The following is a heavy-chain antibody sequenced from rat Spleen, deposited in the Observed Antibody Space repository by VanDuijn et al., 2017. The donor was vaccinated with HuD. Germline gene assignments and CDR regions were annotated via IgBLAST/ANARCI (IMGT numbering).Heavy chain of an antibody. CDR1: GFTFSNYG. CDR2: ISYDGSST. Sequence: EVQLVESGGGLVQPGRSLKLSCAASGFTFSNYGMAWVRQAPTKGLEWGATISYDGSSTYYRDFVKGRFTISRDNTKNILHLQMDNLRSEDTATYYCARAGYLRDWYFDLWGPGTMVTVSS. V-gene: IGHV5-29*01. J-gene: IGHJ1*01. D-gene: IGHD2-2*01. CDR3: ARAGYLRDWYFDL.